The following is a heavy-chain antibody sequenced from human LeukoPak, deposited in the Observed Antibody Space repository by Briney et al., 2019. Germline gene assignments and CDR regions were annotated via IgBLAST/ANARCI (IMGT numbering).Heavy chain of an antibody. Sequence: SETLSLTCTVSGGSISSGDLYWSWIRQPAGKGLEWIGRVYTTGKTNYNPSLKSRVTISVDTSKNLFSLNLNSVTAADTAVYYCARESRASRTYHVWIWGPKPKPSYYYMDVWGEGTTVTVFS. D-gene: IGHD3-3*01. CDR1: GGSISSGDLY. V-gene: IGHV4-61*02. CDR2: VYTTGKT. J-gene: IGHJ6*03. CDR3: ARESRASRTYHVWIWGPKPKPSYYYMDV.